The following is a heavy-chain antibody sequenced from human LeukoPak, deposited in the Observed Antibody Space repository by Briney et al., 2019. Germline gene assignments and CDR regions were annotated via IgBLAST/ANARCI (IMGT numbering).Heavy chain of an antibody. D-gene: IGHD7-27*01. V-gene: IGHV3-7*01. CDR2: IKQDGSEK. Sequence: GGSLRLSCAASGFTFSAYWMSWVRQTPGEGLEWVAHIKQDGSEKNYVDSVKGRITISRDNAKDSLLPQMDGLRAEDTAVYYCARDKMTGDSYFDYWGQGILVTVSS. CDR1: GFTFSAYW. CDR3: ARDKMTGDSYFDY. J-gene: IGHJ4*02.